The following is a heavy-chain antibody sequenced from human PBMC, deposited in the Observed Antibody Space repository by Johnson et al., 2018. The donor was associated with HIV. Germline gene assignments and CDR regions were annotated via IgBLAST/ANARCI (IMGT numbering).Heavy chain of an antibody. CDR3: AGDDGGGGDAFDI. V-gene: IGHV3-30*04. D-gene: IGHD2-15*01. J-gene: IGHJ3*02. CDR1: GFTFSSYA. Sequence: QVQLVESGGGVVQPGRSLRLSCAASGFTFSSYAMHWVRQAPGKGLEWVAVISYDGSNKYYADSVKGRFTISRDNSKNTLYLQMNSLRAEDTAVYYCAGDDGGGGDAFDIWGQGTMVTVSS. CDR2: ISYDGSNK.